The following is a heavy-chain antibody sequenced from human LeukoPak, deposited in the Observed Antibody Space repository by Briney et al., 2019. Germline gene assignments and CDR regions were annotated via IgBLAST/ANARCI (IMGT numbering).Heavy chain of an antibody. CDR2: IIPIFGTA. J-gene: IGHJ6*03. V-gene: IGHV1-69*13. CDR3: AKRAGPAALYDYYYMDV. CDR1: GYTFTGYY. D-gene: IGHD2-2*01. Sequence: GASVKVSCKASGYTFTGYYMHWVRQAPGQGLEWMGGIIPIFGTANYAQKFQGRVTITADESTSTAYMELSSLRSEDTAVYYCAKRAGPAALYDYYYMDVWGKGTTVTVSS.